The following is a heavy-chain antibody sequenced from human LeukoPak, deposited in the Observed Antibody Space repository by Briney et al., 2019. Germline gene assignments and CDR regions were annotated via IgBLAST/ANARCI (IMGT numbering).Heavy chain of an antibody. D-gene: IGHD6-19*01. CDR3: AKNFGYSSGWSYFFDY. CDR2: ISYDGSNK. V-gene: IGHV3-30*18. CDR1: GFTFSSYG. Sequence: GGSPRLSCAASGFTFSSYGMHWVRQAPGKGLEWVAVISYDGSNKYYADSVKSRFTISRDNSKNTLYLQMNSLRAEDTAVYYCAKNFGYSSGWSYFFDYWGQGTLVTVSS. J-gene: IGHJ4*02.